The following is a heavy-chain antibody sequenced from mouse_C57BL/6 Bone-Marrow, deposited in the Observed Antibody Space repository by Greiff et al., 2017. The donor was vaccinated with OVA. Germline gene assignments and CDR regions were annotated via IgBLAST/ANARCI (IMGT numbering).Heavy chain of an antibody. J-gene: IGHJ2*01. V-gene: IGHV1-82*01. Sequence: QVQLQQSGPELVKPVASVKISCKASGYAFSSSWMNWVKQRPGKGLEWIGRIYPGDGDTNYNGKFKGKATLTADKSSSTAYMQLSSLTSEDSAVYFCARHEDGYYASYFDYWGQGTTLTVSS. CDR3: ARHEDGYYASYFDY. D-gene: IGHD2-3*01. CDR1: GYAFSSSW. CDR2: IYPGDGDT.